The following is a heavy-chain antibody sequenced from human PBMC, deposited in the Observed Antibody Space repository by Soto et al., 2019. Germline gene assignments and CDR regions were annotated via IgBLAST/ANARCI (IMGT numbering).Heavy chain of an antibody. CDR1: GDSVSSSDFY. CDR2: VYSTGTT. D-gene: IGHD6-13*01. V-gene: IGHV4-61*08. CDR3: ARVSKLLPPKAGKSAYFYSMDF. J-gene: IGHJ6*02. Sequence: SETLSLTCAVSGDSVSSSDFYWTWIRQPPGKPLEWIGYVYSTGTTNYSPSLRSRVDMSVDTAENQFSMKVRSMTAGDAAVYFCARVSKLLPPKAGKSAYFYSMDFWGPGTTVTVSS.